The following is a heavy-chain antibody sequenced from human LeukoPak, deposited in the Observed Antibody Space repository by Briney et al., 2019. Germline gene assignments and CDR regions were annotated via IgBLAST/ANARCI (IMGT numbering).Heavy chain of an antibody. Sequence: SEPLSLTCTVRGGSISSYYWSWLRQPPGKGLEWIGYIYYSGSNKYNPSLKSRVTISVDTSKNQFSLKLSPVTAADTAVYYCARVYAAGTIRFDPWGEGTQVSVSS. J-gene: IGHJ5*02. CDR2: IYYSGSN. CDR3: ARVYAAGTIRFDP. CDR1: GGSISSYY. D-gene: IGHD6-19*01. V-gene: IGHV4-59*01.